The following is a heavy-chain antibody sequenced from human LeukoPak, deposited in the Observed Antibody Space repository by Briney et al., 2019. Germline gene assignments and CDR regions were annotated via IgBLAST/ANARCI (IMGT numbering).Heavy chain of an antibody. V-gene: IGHV3-30-3*01. D-gene: IGHD3-22*01. J-gene: IGHJ1*01. CDR3: AKDPYANYYDSSGYYYFQH. CDR2: ISYDGSNK. CDR1: GFTFSSYA. Sequence: GGSLRLSCAASGFTFSSYAMHWVRQAPGKGLEWVAVISYDGSNKYYADSVKGRFTISRDNAKNSLYLQMNSLRAEDTALYYCAKDPYANYYDSSGYYYFQHWGQGTLVTVSS.